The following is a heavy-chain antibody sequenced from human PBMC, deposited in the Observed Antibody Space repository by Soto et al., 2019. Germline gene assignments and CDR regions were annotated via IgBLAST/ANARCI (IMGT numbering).Heavy chain of an antibody. CDR3: AGIVATNFDY. CDR1: GGSISRSGYY. Sequence: SETLSLTCTVSGGSISRSGYYWSWIRQHPGKGLEWIGYIYFSGSTYYNPSLKSRVTISVDTSKNQFSLNLNSVTAADTAVYYCAGIVATNFDYWGQRTLVTVSS. J-gene: IGHJ4*02. D-gene: IGHD5-12*01. V-gene: IGHV4-31*03. CDR2: IYFSGST.